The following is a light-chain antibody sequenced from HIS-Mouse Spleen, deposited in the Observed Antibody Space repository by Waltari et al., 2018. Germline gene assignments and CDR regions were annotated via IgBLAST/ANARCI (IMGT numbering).Light chain of an antibody. CDR2: DAS. CDR1: QSVSSY. Sequence: EIVLTLSPATLSLSPGERATLSCRASQSVSSYLAWYQQKPGQAPRLLIYDASNRATGIPARFSGSGSGTDFTLTISSLGPEDFAVYYCQQRSNWPWTFGQGTKVEIK. J-gene: IGKJ1*01. V-gene: IGKV3-11*01. CDR3: QQRSNWPWT.